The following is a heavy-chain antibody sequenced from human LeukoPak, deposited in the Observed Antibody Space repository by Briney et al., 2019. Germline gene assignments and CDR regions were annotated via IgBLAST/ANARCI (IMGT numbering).Heavy chain of an antibody. V-gene: IGHV1-18*01. Sequence: ASVKVSCKASGYTFTSYGISWVRQAPGQGLEWMGWISAYNGNTNYAQKLQGRVTMTTDTSTSTAYMELRSLRSDATAVYYCARDFAVVPAARNSMAFEIWGQGTMVTVSS. CDR3: ARDFAVVPAARNSMAFEI. CDR2: ISAYNGNT. J-gene: IGHJ3*02. D-gene: IGHD2-2*01. CDR1: GYTFTSYG.